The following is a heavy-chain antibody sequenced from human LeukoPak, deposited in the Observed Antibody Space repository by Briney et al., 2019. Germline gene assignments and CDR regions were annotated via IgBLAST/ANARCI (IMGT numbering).Heavy chain of an antibody. Sequence: KASETLSLTCAVSGGSISTTNWWSWVRQPPGKGLEWIGEIYHTGSTYYNPSLKSRVTISVDTSKNQFSLKLSSVTAADTAIYYCARDYNRNDFYGDYRYFQHWGQGTLVTVSS. CDR3: ARDYNRNDFYGDYRYFQH. CDR1: GGSISTTNW. J-gene: IGHJ1*01. V-gene: IGHV4-4*02. CDR2: IYHTGST. D-gene: IGHD4-17*01.